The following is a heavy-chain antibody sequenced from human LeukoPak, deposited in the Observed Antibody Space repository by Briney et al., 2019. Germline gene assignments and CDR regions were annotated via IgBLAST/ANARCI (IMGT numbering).Heavy chain of an antibody. CDR2: VSGSGGAT. J-gene: IGHJ6*03. V-gene: IGHV3-23*01. Sequence: GGSLRLSCAASGFTFNNYAMSWVRQAPGMGLEWLSYVSGSGGATYYAASVKGRFTISRDNSKNTVYLQMGSLRAEDPAVYYRATNRDGTYQYYMHVWGNGTTVTVSS. CDR3: ATNRDGTYQYYMHV. D-gene: IGHD1-26*01. CDR1: GFTFNNYA.